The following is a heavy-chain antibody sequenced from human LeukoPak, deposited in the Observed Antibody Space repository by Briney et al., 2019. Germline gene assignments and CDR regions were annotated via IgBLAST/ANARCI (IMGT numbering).Heavy chain of an antibody. V-gene: IGHV5-51*01. J-gene: IGHJ6*03. D-gene: IGHD1-26*01. Sequence: GESLKISCKGSGYSFTSYWIGWVRQMPGKGLEWMGIIYPGDSDTRYSPSFQGQVTISADKSISTAYLQWSSLKAEDTAVYYCARGRGSSARLGYSYYYIDVWGKGTTVTVSS. CDR2: IYPGDSDT. CDR3: ARGRGSSARLGYSYYYIDV. CDR1: GYSFTSYW.